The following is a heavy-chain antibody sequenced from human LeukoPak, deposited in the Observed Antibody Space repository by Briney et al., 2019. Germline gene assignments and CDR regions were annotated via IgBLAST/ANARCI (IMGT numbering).Heavy chain of an antibody. J-gene: IGHJ5*02. CDR3: APQQAYSPYNWFDP. Sequence: GGSLRLSCVGSGFTISNYWMHWVRQAPGTGLMWVSRIHPDGRITTYADSVKGRYTISRDNAKNTLYLQMNSLRAEDTAVYYCAPQQAYSPYNWFDPWGQGTLVTVSS. V-gene: IGHV3-74*03. CDR2: IHPDGRIT. CDR1: GFTISNYW. D-gene: IGHD5-12*01.